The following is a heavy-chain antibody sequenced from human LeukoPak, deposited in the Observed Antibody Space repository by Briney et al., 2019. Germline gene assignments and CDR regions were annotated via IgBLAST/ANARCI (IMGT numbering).Heavy chain of an antibody. CDR3: VQTTGWPDFDY. V-gene: IGHV4-4*09. Sequence: PSETLSLICTTSGVSISRFYWSWVRQPPGKGLEWIGNIYNVVPTFFNPSLKSRVTISVDTSRRQFPLELASVTAADTAVYFCVQTTGWPDFDYGGQGILVTVSS. J-gene: IGHJ4*02. D-gene: IGHD6-19*01. CDR2: IYNVVPT. CDR1: GVSISRFY.